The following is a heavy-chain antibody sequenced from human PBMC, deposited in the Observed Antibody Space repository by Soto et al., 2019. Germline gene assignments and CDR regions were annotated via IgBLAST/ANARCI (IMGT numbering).Heavy chain of an antibody. Sequence: GGSLRLSCAASGFTFSSYSMNWVRQAPGKGLEWVSYISSSSSTIYYADSVKGRFTISRDNAKNSLYLQMNSLRAEDTAVYYCSRFYGSGRGEFDYCAQRTPVPVSS. D-gene: IGHD3-10*01. CDR1: GFTFSSYS. CDR3: SRFYGSGRGEFDY. J-gene: IGHJ4*02. CDR2: ISSSSSTI. V-gene: IGHV3-48*01.